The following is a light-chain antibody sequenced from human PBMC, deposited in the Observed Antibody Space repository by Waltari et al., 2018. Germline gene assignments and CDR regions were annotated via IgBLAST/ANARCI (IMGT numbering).Light chain of an antibody. CDR1: QAISTF. Sequence: VILTCRASQAISTFLAWFQLKPGKAPKSLIYAASTLHTGVSSNFSGSGSGTDFTLTISSLQPGDCATYYCQQYSTFPPTFGGGTRVEI. J-gene: IGKJ4*01. V-gene: IGKV1-16*02. CDR2: AAS. CDR3: QQYSTFPPT.